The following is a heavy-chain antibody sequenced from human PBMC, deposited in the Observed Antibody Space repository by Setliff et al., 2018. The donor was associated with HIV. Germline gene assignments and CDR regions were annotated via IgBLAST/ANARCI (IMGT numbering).Heavy chain of an antibody. V-gene: IGHV1-69*05. Sequence: SVKVSCKASGGTFSSYGITWVRQAPGQGLEWMGGSTPLLDTTNYAQKFQGRVTITTDESTNTVYMELSSLRSEDTAVYYCARSGRETTLYGLYGVHYFDYWGQGTLVTVSS. CDR3: ARSGRETTLYGLYGVHYFDY. CDR1: GGTFSSYG. CDR2: STPLLDTT. D-gene: IGHD4-17*01. J-gene: IGHJ4*02.